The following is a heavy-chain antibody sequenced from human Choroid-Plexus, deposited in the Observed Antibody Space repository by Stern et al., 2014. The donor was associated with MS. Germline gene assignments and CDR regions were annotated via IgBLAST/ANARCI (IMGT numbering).Heavy chain of an antibody. Sequence: VQLVASGGGVAQPGRPLRLSCVASGFTFGSCAMHWVRQAPGKGLEWVAGVSYDGSNKYYADSVKGRFTISRDNSQNTLYMQMSSLRPEDTAVYYCAKDRQYLTYFFDHWGQGSLVTVSS. CDR2: VSYDGSNK. CDR1: GFTFGSCA. V-gene: IGHV3-30*18. J-gene: IGHJ5*02. CDR3: AKDRQYLTYFFDH. D-gene: IGHD2/OR15-2a*01.